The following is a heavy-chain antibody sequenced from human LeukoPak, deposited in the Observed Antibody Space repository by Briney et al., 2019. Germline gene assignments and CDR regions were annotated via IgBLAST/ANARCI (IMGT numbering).Heavy chain of an antibody. CDR3: ARQAAAGTEGYYYYGMDV. CDR1: GFTFSSYG. V-gene: IGHV3-33*01. CDR2: IWYDGSNK. Sequence: GGSLRLSCAASGFTFSSYGMHWVRQAPGKGLEWVAVIWYDGSNKYYADSVKGRYTISRDNSKNTLYLQMNSLRAEDTAVYHCARQAAAGTEGYYYYGMDVWGKGTTVTVSS. D-gene: IGHD6-13*01. J-gene: IGHJ6*04.